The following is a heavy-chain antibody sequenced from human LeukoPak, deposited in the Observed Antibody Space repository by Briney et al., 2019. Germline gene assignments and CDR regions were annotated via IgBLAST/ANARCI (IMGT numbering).Heavy chain of an antibody. D-gene: IGHD6-19*01. CDR3: ARAVSGRFDY. Sequence: PSETLSLTCTVSGGSMSPYHWGWIRQPPGEGREWTGYIYYSGSTNYNPSLKSRVTISVDTSKNQFSLKLSSVTAADTAIYYCARAVSGRFDYWGQGTLVTVSS. J-gene: IGHJ4*02. CDR1: GGSMSPYH. CDR2: IYYSGST. V-gene: IGHV4-59*08.